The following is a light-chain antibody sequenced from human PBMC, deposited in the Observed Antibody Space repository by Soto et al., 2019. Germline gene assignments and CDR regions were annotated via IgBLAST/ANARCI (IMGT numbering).Light chain of an antibody. J-gene: IGKJ4*01. CDR2: AAS. V-gene: IGKV1-9*01. Sequence: QLTQSPSSLSASVGDRVTITCRASQGIGSYLAWYQQKPGEAPKLLIFAASTLQSGVPSRFSGSGSGTDFTLTISSLQAEDFATYYCQQLSTYPSTFGGGTKVEIK. CDR1: QGIGSY. CDR3: QQLSTYPST.